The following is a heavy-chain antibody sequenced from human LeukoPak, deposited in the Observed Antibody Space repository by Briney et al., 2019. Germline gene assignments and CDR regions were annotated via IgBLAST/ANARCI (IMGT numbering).Heavy chain of an antibody. D-gene: IGHD6-6*01. CDR2: TYHRSRWYT. Sequence: SETLSLTCVISGDSVSSNSATWDWIRQSPSRGLEWLGRTYHRSRWYTDYAPSMKSRLTIKPDTSKNQVSLKLSSVTAADTAVYYCARGSWQLAEEVYWGQGTLVTVSS. CDR1: GDSVSSNSAT. CDR3: ARGSWQLAEEVY. J-gene: IGHJ4*02. V-gene: IGHV6-1*01.